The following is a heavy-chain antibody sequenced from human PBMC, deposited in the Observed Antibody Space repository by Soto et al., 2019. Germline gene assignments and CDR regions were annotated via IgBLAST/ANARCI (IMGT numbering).Heavy chain of an antibody. Sequence: ASVKVSCKASGYTFTSYAMHWVRQTPGQRLEWMGWINAGNGNTKYSQKFQGRVTITRDTSASTAYMELSSLRSEDTAVYYCAKSATVPAAIAYWGQGTLVTVSA. D-gene: IGHD2-2*02. V-gene: IGHV1-3*01. J-gene: IGHJ4*02. CDR1: GYTFTSYA. CDR3: AKSATVPAAIAY. CDR2: INAGNGNT.